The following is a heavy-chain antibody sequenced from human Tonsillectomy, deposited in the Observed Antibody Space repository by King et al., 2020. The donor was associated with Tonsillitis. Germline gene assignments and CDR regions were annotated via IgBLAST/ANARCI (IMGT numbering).Heavy chain of an antibody. V-gene: IGHV3-15*01. Sequence: VQLVESGGGLVKPGGTLRLSCAVSGFNLRDAWMNWVRQAPGKGLEWVGRIKSKTDGGTTDYAAPVKGRFTISRDASKNTVYLQMNSLKTEDTAVYYCTRDAQKPDSIGWYGGFDIWGQGTMVTVSS. CDR1: GFNLRDAW. D-gene: IGHD6-19*01. J-gene: IGHJ3*02. CDR2: IKSKTDGGTT. CDR3: TRDAQKPDSIGWYGGFDI.